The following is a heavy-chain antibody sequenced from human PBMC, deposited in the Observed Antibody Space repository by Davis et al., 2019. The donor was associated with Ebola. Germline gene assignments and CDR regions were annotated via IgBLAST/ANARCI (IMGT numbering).Heavy chain of an antibody. CDR1: GGSISRGGSY. D-gene: IGHD3-22*01. J-gene: IGHJ6*03. V-gene: IGHV4-31*03. Sequence: LRLSCTVSGGSISRGGSYWSWVRQVPGKGLEWIGYIYYSGSSTYNPSLKSRVTISLDTSKNQFSLNLRSVTAADTAVYYCARDLRYDSSGHDYYFYMDVWGKGTTVTVSS. CDR2: IYYSGSS. CDR3: ARDLRYDSSGHDYYFYMDV.